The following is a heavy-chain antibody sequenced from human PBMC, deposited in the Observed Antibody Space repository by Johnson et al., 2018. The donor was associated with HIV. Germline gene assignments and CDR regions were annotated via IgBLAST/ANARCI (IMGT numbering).Heavy chain of an antibody. CDR2: ISYDGSNK. CDR1: GFTFSSYA. D-gene: IGHD6-13*01. Sequence: QVQLVESGGGVVQPGRSLRLSCAASGFTFSSYAMHWVRQAPGKGLEWVAVISYDGSNKYYADSVKGRFIISRDNSKNTLYLQMNSLRAEDTALYYCAKVAVATAAGGVPLDIWGPGTMVTVSA. J-gene: IGHJ3*02. V-gene: IGHV3-30*04. CDR3: AKVAVATAAGGVPLDI.